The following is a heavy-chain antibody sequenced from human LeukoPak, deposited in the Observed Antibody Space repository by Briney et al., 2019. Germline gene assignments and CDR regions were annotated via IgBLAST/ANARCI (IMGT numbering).Heavy chain of an antibody. CDR2: MNPNSGNT. D-gene: IGHD2-2*01. V-gene: IGHV1-8*01. CDR3: ARDSCSSTSCPIDY. J-gene: IGHJ4*02. CDR1: GYTFTSYD. Sequence: ASVKVSCKASGYTFTSYDINWVRQATGQGLEWMGWMNPNSGNTGYAQKFQGRVTMTRDTSISTAYMELSRLRSDDTAVYYCARDSCSSTSCPIDYWGQGTLVTVSS.